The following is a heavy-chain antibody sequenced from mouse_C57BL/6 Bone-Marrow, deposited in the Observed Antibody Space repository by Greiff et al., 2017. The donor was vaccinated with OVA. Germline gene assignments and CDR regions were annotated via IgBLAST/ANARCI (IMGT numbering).Heavy chain of an antibody. CDR1: GYTFTSYG. J-gene: IGHJ1*03. CDR2: IYPRSGNT. D-gene: IGHD2-3*01. V-gene: IGHV1-81*01. Sequence: QVQLQQSGAELARPGASVKLSCKASGYTFTSYGISWVKQRTGQGLEWIGEIYPRSGNTYYNEKFKGKATLTADKSSSTAYMELRSLTSEDSAVYVCARSRWLLRGYWYFDVWGTGTTVTVSS. CDR3: ARSRWLLRGYWYFDV.